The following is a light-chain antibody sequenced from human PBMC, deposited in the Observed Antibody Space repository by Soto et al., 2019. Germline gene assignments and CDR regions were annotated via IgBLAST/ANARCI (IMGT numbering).Light chain of an antibody. CDR3: QHYNSYSEA. CDR2: KAS. CDR1: QTISSR. V-gene: IGKV1-5*03. Sequence: IHMTQSPSTLSGSVGDRVTITCRASQTISSRLAWYQQKPGKAPKLLIYKASTLKSGVPSRFSGSGSGTEFTLTISSLQPDDFATYYCQHYNSYSEAFGQGTKVDIK. J-gene: IGKJ1*01.